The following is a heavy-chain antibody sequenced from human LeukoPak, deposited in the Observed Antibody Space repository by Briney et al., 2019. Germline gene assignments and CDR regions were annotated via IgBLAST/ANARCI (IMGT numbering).Heavy chain of an antibody. J-gene: IGHJ4*02. V-gene: IGHV4-39*07. CDR2: IYHSGST. CDR3: ARGNNCNEYYFDY. D-gene: IGHD1-1*01. Sequence: PSETLSLTCTVSGGSISSSTYSWGWIRQPPGEGLQWIGTIYHSGSTYYNPSLNSRVTISVDTSKNQFSLKLSSVTAADTAVYYCARGNNCNEYYFDYWGQGTLVTVSS. CDR1: GGSISSSTYS.